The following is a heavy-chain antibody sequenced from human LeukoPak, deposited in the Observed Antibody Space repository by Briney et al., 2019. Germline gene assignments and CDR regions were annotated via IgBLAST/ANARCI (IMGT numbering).Heavy chain of an antibody. CDR1: GCSIGSSSNY. V-gene: IGHV4-39*02. J-gene: IGHJ5*02. Sequence: SETLSLTCPVSGCSIGSSSNYWGWIRQPPGKGLEWIGSIYYSGNAYYNPSLRSRVSISVDTSKNHFSLKLSSVTAADTAVYSCARSWYYGSGRYYPDWFDHCGQGTLVTVSS. CDR2: IYYSGNA. CDR3: ARSWYYGSGRYYPDWFDH. D-gene: IGHD3-10*01.